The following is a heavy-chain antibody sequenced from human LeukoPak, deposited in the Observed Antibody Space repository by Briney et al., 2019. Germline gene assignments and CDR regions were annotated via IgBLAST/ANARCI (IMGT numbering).Heavy chain of an antibody. CDR3: ARDNSPSLVTRSGFDY. D-gene: IGHD4-23*01. J-gene: IGHJ4*02. V-gene: IGHV1-46*01. CDR2: INPSGGST. Sequence: ASVKVSCKASGYTFTSYYMHWVRQAPGQGLEWMGIINPSGGSTSYAQKFQDRVTITADKSTSTAYMELSSLRSEDTAVYYCARDNSPSLVTRSGFDYWGQGTLVTVSS. CDR1: GYTFTSYY.